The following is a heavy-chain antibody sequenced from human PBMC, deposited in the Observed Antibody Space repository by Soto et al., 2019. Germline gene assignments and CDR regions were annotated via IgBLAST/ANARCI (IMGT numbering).Heavy chain of an antibody. D-gene: IGHD6-13*01. V-gene: IGHV3-15*01. CDR1: GFTFIYAW. CDR2: IKSNTDGGTT. J-gene: IGHJ5*02. CDR3: TPDPILAAAGGSDP. Sequence: EVQLVESGGGLVKPGGSLRLSCEASGFTFIYAWMSWVRQAPGKGLEWVGHIKSNTDGGTTDYAAPVNGRFTISRDDSKTTLYLQRSSLKTEDTAVYYCTPDPILAAAGGSDPWGQGTLVTVSS.